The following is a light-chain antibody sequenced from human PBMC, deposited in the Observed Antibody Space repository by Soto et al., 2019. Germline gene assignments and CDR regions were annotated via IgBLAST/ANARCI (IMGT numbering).Light chain of an antibody. V-gene: IGKV3-20*01. J-gene: IGKJ1*01. CDR2: GAS. Sequence: IVLTQSPGTLSLSPGEGATLSCRASQSVSSSYLAWYQQKPGQAPRLLIYGASSRATGIPDRFSGSGSGTDFTLTISRLEPEDFAVYYCQQYGGSPWTFGQGTKVDI. CDR1: QSVSSSY. CDR3: QQYGGSPWT.